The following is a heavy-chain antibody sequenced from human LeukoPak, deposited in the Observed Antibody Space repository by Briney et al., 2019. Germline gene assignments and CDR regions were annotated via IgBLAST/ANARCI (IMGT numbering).Heavy chain of an antibody. J-gene: IGHJ4*02. CDR2: IYTSGST. Sequence: SETLSLTCTVSGGSVSSGTYYWTWIRQPAGKGLEWIGRIYTSGSTNFDPSLKSRVSISLDTSQNPFSLKLSSVTAADTAVYYCAREGAARNFDYWGQGTLVTVSS. CDR3: AREGAARNFDY. CDR1: GGSVSSGTYY. D-gene: IGHD6-6*01. V-gene: IGHV4-61*02.